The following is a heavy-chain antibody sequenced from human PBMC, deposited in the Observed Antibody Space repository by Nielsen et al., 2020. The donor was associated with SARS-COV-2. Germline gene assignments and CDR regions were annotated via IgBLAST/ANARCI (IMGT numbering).Heavy chain of an antibody. D-gene: IGHD4-17*01. V-gene: IGHV4-30-4*01. CDR1: GGSVSNGDYY. J-gene: IGHJ4*02. CDR3: AGDNFYGDYLDY. CDR2: SYYSGST. Sequence: SETLSLTCTVSGGSVSNGDYYWTWIRQPPGKGLEWIAYSYYSGSTYYNPSLKSRVTISVDTSKNQFSLKLTSVTAADTAVYYCAGDNFYGDYLDYWGQGTLVTVSS.